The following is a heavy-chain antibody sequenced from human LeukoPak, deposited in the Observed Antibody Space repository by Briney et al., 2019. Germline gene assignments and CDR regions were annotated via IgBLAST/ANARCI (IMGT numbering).Heavy chain of an antibody. V-gene: IGHV4-59*12. J-gene: IGHJ5*02. CDR1: GASLSSNY. CDR3: ATGYYEPFAT. CDR2: ISDTGKT. Sequence: SETLSLTCSVAGASLSSNYWDWLRQTPGKGLEWIGYISDTGKTESNPFLKSRVSISLDTSKNHFSMRLRSVTAADSATYYCATGYYEPFATWGPGIMVTVSS. D-gene: IGHD2/OR15-2a*01.